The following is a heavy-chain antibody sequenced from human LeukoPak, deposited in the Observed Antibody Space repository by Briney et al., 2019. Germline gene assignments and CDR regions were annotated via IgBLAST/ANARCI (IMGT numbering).Heavy chain of an antibody. CDR2: TYYSGST. V-gene: IGHV4-59*01. Sequence: PSETLSLTCTVSGGSISSYYWSWIRQPPGKGLEWIGYTYYSGSTNYNPSLKSRVTISVDTSKNQFSLKLSSVSAADTAVYYCARAPVQRDSSGFWFDPWGQGTLVTVSS. J-gene: IGHJ5*02. CDR3: ARAPVQRDSSGFWFDP. CDR1: GGSISSYY. D-gene: IGHD6-19*01.